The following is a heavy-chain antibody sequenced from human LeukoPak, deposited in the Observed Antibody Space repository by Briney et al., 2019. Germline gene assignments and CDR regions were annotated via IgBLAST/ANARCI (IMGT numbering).Heavy chain of an antibody. CDR2: IYHSGSS. V-gene: IGHV4-38-2*02. J-gene: IGHJ4*02. D-gene: IGHD3-10*01. CDR3: ALGTSYYGSEPDY. CDR1: GYSIKSGYS. Sequence: SETLSLTCTVSGYSIKSGYSWGWIRQPPGKGLEWIGNIYHSGSSFYMSSLKSRLTISVDTSKNQFSLKLISVTAADTAVYFCALGTSYYGSEPDYWGQGTLVTVSS.